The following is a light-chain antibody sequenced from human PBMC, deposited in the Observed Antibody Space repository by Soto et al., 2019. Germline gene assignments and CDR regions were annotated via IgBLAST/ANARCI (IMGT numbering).Light chain of an antibody. CDR1: GSNIGSTY. CDR2: RNN. Sequence: QSVLTQPPSASATPGQRVTISCSGSGSNIGSTYVDWYQQLPGAAPKLLIYRNNQRPSGVPDRFSGSKSSTSASLAISGLRSEDEADYHCASWDDSLNHWVFGGGTKLTVL. CDR3: ASWDDSLNHWV. V-gene: IGLV1-47*01. J-gene: IGLJ3*02.